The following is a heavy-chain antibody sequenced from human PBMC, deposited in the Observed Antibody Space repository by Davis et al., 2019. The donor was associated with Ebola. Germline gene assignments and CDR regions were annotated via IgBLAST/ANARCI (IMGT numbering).Heavy chain of an antibody. J-gene: IGHJ4*02. V-gene: IGHV1-3*01. Sequence: ASVKVSCKASGYIFTTYAIHWVRQAPGQRLEWMGWINAGNGNTKYSQKFQGRVTITRDTSASTAYMELSSLRSEDTAVYYCARFSLYSSDWDYWGQGTLVTVSS. CDR1: GYIFTTYA. CDR2: INAGNGNT. D-gene: IGHD6-19*01. CDR3: ARFSLYSSDWDY.